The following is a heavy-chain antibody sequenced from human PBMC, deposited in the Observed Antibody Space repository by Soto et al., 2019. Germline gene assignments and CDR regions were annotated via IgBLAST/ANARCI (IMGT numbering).Heavy chain of an antibody. CDR1: GYSFTSYW. J-gene: IGHJ6*02. CDR3: SRHHRELLQNYYYYGMDV. Sequence: PGESLKISCKGSGYSFTSYWISWVRQMPGKGLEWMGRIDPSDSYTNYSPSFQGHVTISADKSISTAYLQWSSLKASDTAMYYCSRHHRELLQNYYYYGMDVWCQGTTVAVSS. D-gene: IGHD1-26*01. V-gene: IGHV5-10-1*01. CDR2: IDPSDSYT.